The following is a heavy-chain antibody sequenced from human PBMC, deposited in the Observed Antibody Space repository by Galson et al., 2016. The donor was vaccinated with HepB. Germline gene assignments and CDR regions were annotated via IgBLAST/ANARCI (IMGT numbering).Heavy chain of an antibody. Sequence: SLRLSCAASGFTFTNYDIHWVRLAPGTGLVWVSRINIDGNSITYADSVKGRFAISRDNSKNTLYLQMNSLRAEDSAVYYCARVIGGTLDALDTWGQGTLVTVSS. CDR1: GFTFTNYD. V-gene: IGHV3-74*01. CDR3: ARVIGGTLDALDT. D-gene: IGHD2-21*01. CDR2: INIDGNSI. J-gene: IGHJ4*02.